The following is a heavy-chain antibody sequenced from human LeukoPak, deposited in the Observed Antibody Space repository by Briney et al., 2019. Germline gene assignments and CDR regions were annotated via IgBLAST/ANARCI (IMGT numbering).Heavy chain of an antibody. CDR1: GFNFVNYG. Sequence: GGSLRLSCVASGFNFVNYGMSWVRQAPGKGLEWVSGISGSGANAYYADSVKGRFIISGDSSKNTLYLQMNSLRAEDTAVYYCAKSNGYGLVDIWGQGTMVTVSS. J-gene: IGHJ3*02. V-gene: IGHV3-23*01. CDR3: AKSNGYGLVDI. D-gene: IGHD3-10*01. CDR2: ISGSGANA.